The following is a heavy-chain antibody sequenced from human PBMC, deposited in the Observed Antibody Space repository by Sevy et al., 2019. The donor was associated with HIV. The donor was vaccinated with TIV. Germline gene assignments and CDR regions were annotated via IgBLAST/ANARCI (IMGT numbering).Heavy chain of an antibody. J-gene: IGHJ4*02. D-gene: IGHD6-13*01. Sequence: GGSLRLSCAASGFTFSSYSMNWVRQAPGKGLEWVSSISSSSSYIYYADSVKGRFTISRDNAKNSLYLQMNSRRAEDTAVDYCASAAAAVHWGQGTLVTVSS. CDR1: GFTFSSYS. CDR3: ASAAAAVH. V-gene: IGHV3-21*01. CDR2: ISSSSSYI.